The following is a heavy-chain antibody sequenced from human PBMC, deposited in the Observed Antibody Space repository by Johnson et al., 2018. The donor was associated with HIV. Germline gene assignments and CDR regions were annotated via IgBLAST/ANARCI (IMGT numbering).Heavy chain of an antibody. Sequence: QVQLVESGGGVVQPGRSLRLSCAASGFTFSDYAIHWVRQAPGKGLEWVAVISYDGSNKYYAVSVKCRFTLLRDNSKNTLYLQMNSLRGEDTAVYYFSIGLDGSTRNSDALDNWGQGTMVTVSS. V-gene: IGHV3-30-3*01. CDR3: SIGLDGSTRNSDALDN. CDR1: GFTFSDYA. J-gene: IGHJ3*02. D-gene: IGHD5-24*01. CDR2: ISYDGSNK.